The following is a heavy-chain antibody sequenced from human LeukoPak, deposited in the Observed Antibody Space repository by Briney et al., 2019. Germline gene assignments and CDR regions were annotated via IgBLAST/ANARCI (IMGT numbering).Heavy chain of an antibody. V-gene: IGHV3-53*01. Sequence: PGRSLRLSCAASGFTFSSYGMHWVRQAPGKGLEWVSIVYSGGSSYYADSVKGRFTISRDNSKNTLYLQMNSLRAEDTAVYYCARGTVAATPTFDYWGQGTLVTVSS. D-gene: IGHD2-15*01. CDR2: VYSGGSS. J-gene: IGHJ4*02. CDR1: GFTFSSYG. CDR3: ARGTVAATPTFDY.